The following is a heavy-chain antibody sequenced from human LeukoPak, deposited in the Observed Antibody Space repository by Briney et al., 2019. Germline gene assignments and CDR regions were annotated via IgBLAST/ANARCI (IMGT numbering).Heavy chain of an antibody. V-gene: IGHV3-23*01. D-gene: IGHD1-1*01. CDR3: VKLRTGTATNFDY. CDR2: ISGSGSNT. J-gene: IGHJ4*02. CDR1: GFTFSTYA. Sequence: GGSLRLSCAASGFTFSTYAMSRVRQAPGKGLGWVSGISGSGSNTYYADSVKGRFTISRDNSKDTLYLQMNSLRAEDTAIYYCVKLRTGTATNFDYWGQGTLVTVSS.